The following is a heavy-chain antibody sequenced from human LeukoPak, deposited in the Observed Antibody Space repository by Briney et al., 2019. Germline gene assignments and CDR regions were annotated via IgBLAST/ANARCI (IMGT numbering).Heavy chain of an antibody. CDR1: GFTFSSYS. D-gene: IGHD3-3*01. V-gene: IGHV3-21*01. CDR2: ISSSSSYI. J-gene: IGHJ6*04. CDR3: ARERRVYYDFWSGYYTGIDYYYGMDV. Sequence: GGSLRLSCAASGFTFSSYSMNWVRQAPGKGLEWVSSISSSSSYIYYADSVKGRFTISRDNAKNSLYLQMNSLRAEDTAVYYCARERRVYYDFWSGYYTGIDYYYGMDVWGKGTTVTVSS.